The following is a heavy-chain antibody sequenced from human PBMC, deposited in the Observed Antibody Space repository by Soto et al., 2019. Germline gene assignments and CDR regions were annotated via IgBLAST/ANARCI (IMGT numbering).Heavy chain of an antibody. CDR3: AKDQGSSWYEIDY. D-gene: IGHD6-13*01. V-gene: IGHV3-48*01. CDR1: GFTFGSYN. Sequence: GGSLRLSCAASGFTFGSYNMNWVRQAPGKGPEWISYISASSSTIYYADSVEGRFTISRDNAKNSLFLQMSSLRVDDTAVYYCAKDQGSSWYEIDYWGQGTLVTVSS. CDR2: ISASSSTI. J-gene: IGHJ4*02.